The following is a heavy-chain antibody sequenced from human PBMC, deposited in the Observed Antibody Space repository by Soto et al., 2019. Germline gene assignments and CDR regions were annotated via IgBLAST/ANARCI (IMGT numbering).Heavy chain of an antibody. CDR1: GGTFSSYA. D-gene: IGHD1-26*01. V-gene: IGHV1-69*01. Sequence: QVQLVQSGAEVKKTGSSVKVSCKASGGTFSSYAIRWVRQAPGQGLEWMGGIIPIFGTAKYAQKVQGRVTITADESTSTAYLELSSLRSEDTAVYYCAREVGATLNGYDPWGQGTLVTVSS. CDR2: IIPIFGTA. CDR3: AREVGATLNGYDP. J-gene: IGHJ5*02.